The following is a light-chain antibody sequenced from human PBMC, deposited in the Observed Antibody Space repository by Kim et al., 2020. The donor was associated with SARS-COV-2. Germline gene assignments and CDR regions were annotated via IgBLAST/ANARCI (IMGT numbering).Light chain of an antibody. V-gene: IGLV2-11*01. J-gene: IGLJ2*01. CDR1: SSDVGAYNY. CDR2: DVS. CDR3: CSYAGNYTGV. Sequence: QSALTQPRSVSGSPGQSVTISCTGTSSDVGAYNYVSWYQQHPGKAPKLMIYDVSKRPSGVPDRFSGSKSGNTASLTISGLQAEDEADYYCCSYAGNYTGVFGGGTQLTVL.